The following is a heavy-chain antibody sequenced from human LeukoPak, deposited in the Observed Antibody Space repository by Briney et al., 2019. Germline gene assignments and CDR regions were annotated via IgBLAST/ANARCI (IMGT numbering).Heavy chain of an antibody. D-gene: IGHD1-26*01. CDR1: GFTFSSYG. V-gene: IGHV3-33*01. CDR2: IWYDGSNK. J-gene: IGHJ4*02. Sequence: GGSLRLSCAASGFTFSSYGMHWVRQAPGKGLEWVAVIWYDGSNKYYADSVKGRFTISRDNSKNTLYLQMNSLRAEDTAVYCCARARELLNFDYWGQGTLVTVSS. CDR3: ARARELLNFDY.